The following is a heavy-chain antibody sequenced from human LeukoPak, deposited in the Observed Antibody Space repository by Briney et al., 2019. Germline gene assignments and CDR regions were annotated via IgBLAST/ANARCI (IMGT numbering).Heavy chain of an antibody. D-gene: IGHD1-26*01. V-gene: IGHV3-9*01. Sequence: GGSLRLSCAASGFTFDDYAMHWVRQAPGKGLAWVSGISWNSGSIGYADSVKGRFTISRDNAKNSLYLQMNSLRAEDTALYYCAKGIGGATHDAFDIWGQGTMVTVSS. J-gene: IGHJ3*02. CDR3: AKGIGGATHDAFDI. CDR2: ISWNSGSI. CDR1: GFTFDDYA.